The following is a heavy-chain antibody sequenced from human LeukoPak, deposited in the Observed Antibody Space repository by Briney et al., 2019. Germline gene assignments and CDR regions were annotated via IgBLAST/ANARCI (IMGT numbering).Heavy chain of an antibody. CDR2: LYYSGNT. J-gene: IGHJ4*02. V-gene: IGHV4-39*01. D-gene: IGHD6-19*01. CDR1: GGSISSSSYY. Sequence: KPSETLSLTCTVSGGSISSSSYYWGWIRQPPGKGLEWIGSLYYSGNTYYNPSLKSRVTISVDTSKNQFSLKLSSVTAADTAVYYCARHSSGWYPYFDYWGQGTLVTVSS. CDR3: ARHSSGWYPYFDY.